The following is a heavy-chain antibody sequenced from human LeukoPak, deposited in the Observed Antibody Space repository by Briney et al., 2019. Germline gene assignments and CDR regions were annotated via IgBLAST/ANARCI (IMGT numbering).Heavy chain of an antibody. D-gene: IGHD6-19*01. CDR1: GYTFTSYD. J-gene: IGHJ3*02. CDR3: ASWVGGGTVADTDAFDI. CDR2: ISAYNGNT. Sequence: ASVKVSCKASGYTFTSYDINWVRQATGQGLEWMGWISAYNGNTNYAQKLQGRVIMTTDTSTSTAYMELRSLRSDNTAVYYCASWVGGGTVADTDAFDIWGQGTMVTVSS. V-gene: IGHV1-18*01.